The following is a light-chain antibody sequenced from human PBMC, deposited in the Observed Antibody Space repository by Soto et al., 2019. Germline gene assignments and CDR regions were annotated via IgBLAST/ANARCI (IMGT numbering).Light chain of an antibody. CDR1: QDISNY. J-gene: IGKJ4*01. V-gene: IGKV1-33*01. Sequence: DIQMTQSPSSLSAYVGDRVTITCQASQDISNYLNWYQKKAGKAPKLLIYDASTLETGVPSRFSGSGSRTGFTFTIVSLQPEDIGTYYCQQYDSVPVTFGGGTKVDIK. CDR3: QQYDSVPVT. CDR2: DAS.